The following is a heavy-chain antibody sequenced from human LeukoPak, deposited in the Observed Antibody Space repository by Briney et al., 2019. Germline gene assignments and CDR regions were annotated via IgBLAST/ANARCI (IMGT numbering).Heavy chain of an antibody. V-gene: IGHV1-46*01. CDR1: GYTFTSYY. CDR2: INLSGGST. CDR3: ARDTKVVPAATDSFDY. J-gene: IGHJ4*02. D-gene: IGHD2-2*01. Sequence: ASVKVSCKASGYTFTSYYMHWVRQAPGQGLEWMGIINLSGGSTSYAQKFQGRVTMTRDTSTSTVYMELSSLRSEDTAVYYCARDTKVVPAATDSFDYWGQGTLVTVSS.